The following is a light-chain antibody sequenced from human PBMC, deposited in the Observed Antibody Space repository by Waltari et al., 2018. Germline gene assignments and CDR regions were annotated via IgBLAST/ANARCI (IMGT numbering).Light chain of an antibody. CDR1: EDISNF. CDR3: QKYDNLPWT. CDR2: DAS. Sequence: DIQMTQSPSSLSASVGDRVTITCQASEDISNFLNWYQQKPGKAPKLLIYDASNLETGVPSRFSGSGSGTDFTFTISSLQPEDIATYYCQKYDNLPWTFGQGTKLEIK. V-gene: IGKV1-33*01. J-gene: IGKJ2*01.